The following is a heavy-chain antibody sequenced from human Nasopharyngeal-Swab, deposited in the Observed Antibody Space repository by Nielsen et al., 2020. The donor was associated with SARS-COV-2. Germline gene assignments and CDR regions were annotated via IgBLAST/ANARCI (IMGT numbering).Heavy chain of an antibody. V-gene: IGHV1-69*04. D-gene: IGHD3-3*01. CDR2: ILPILGIA. J-gene: IGHJ6*02. Sequence: SVKVSCKASGYTFTSYAISWVRQAPGQGLEWMGRILPILGIANYAQKFQGRVTITADKSTSTAYMELSSLRSEDTAVYYCARGYATIFGVVIIPYYYYGMDVWGQGTTVTVSS. CDR3: ARGYATIFGVVIIPYYYYGMDV. CDR1: GYTFTSYA.